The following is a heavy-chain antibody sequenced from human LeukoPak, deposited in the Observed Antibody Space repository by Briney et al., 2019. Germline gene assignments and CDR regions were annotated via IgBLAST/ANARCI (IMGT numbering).Heavy chain of an antibody. CDR1: GYTFTSYG. V-gene: IGHV1-18*01. J-gene: IGHJ4*02. CDR2: MSAYNGNT. Sequence: ASVKVSCKASGYTFTSYGISWVRQAPGQGLEWMGWMSAYNGNTNYAQKLQGRVTMTTDTSTSTAYMELRSLRSDDTAVYYCAREQQLVHSFDYWGQGTLVTVSS. D-gene: IGHD6-13*01. CDR3: AREQQLVHSFDY.